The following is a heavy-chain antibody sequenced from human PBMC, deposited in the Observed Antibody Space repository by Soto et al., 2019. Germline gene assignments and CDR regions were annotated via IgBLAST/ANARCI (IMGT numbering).Heavy chain of an antibody. CDR3: AKDLYDFWSGYSGGFDP. V-gene: IGHV3-43*01. J-gene: IGHJ5*02. CDR1: GFTFDDYT. Sequence: GGSLRLSCAASGFTFDDYTMHWVRQAPGKGLEWVSLISWDGGSTYYADSVKGRFTISRDNSKNSLYLQMNSLRTEDTALYYCAKDLYDFWSGYSGGFDPWGQGTLVTVSS. CDR2: ISWDGGST. D-gene: IGHD3-3*01.